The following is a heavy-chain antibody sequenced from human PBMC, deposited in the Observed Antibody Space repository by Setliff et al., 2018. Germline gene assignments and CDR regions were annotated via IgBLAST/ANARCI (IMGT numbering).Heavy chain of an antibody. J-gene: IGHJ5*02. CDR1: DFSINSGYY. D-gene: IGHD2-21*01. Sequence: SETLSLTCSVSDFSINSGYYWGWIRQSPGEGLEWIGSIYRNGNTYYNPSLKSRVTISVDTSKNQFSLKLSSVTAADTAVYYCARGRYWFAPNWFDPWGQGTLVTVSS. V-gene: IGHV4-38-2*02. CDR2: IYRNGNT. CDR3: ARGRYWFAPNWFDP.